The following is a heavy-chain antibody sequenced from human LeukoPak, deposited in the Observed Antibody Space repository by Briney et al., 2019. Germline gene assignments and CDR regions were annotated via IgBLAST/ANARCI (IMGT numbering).Heavy chain of an antibody. CDR3: ARRDGYDSFDY. CDR2: IFPCDSDT. CDR1: GYSFAAYW. D-gene: IGHD5-24*01. V-gene: IGHV5-51*01. J-gene: IGHJ4*02. Sequence: GESLEISCKGSGYSFAAYWIGWVRQMPGKGLEWMGSIFPCDSDTRYSPSFQGQVTISADKSISTAYLQWSSLKASDTAMYYCARRDGYDSFDYWGQGTLVTVSS.